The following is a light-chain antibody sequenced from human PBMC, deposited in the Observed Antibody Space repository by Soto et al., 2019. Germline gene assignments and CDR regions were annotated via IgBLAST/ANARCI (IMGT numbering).Light chain of an antibody. J-gene: IGKJ2*01. Sequence: VLTQSPGALSLSPGERATLSCRASQSVTNNYLAWYQKKPGQAPRVLISGASNRATGIPDRFSGSGSGTDFTLTISRLEPEDFAVYYCQQYARSPFTFGQGTELEI. CDR2: GAS. CDR3: QQYARSPFT. V-gene: IGKV3-20*01. CDR1: QSVTNNY.